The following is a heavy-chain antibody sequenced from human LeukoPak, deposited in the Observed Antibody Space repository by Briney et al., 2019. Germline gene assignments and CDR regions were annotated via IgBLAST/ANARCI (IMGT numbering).Heavy chain of an antibody. D-gene: IGHD5-12*01. CDR2: INQDGSKE. J-gene: IGHJ4*02. Sequence: GGSLRLSCIASGFIFSNYWMTWVRQAPGKGLEWVAQINQDGSKEYYIDSVKARFGISRDNARNSLSLQMNSLRAEDTAVYYCVRDGGVSGYDLLDYWGQGTLVTFSS. CDR3: VRDGGVSGYDLLDY. CDR1: GFIFSNYW. V-gene: IGHV3-7*01.